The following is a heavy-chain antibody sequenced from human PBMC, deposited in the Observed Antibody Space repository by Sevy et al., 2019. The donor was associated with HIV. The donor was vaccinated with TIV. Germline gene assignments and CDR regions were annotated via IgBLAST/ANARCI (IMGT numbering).Heavy chain of an antibody. V-gene: IGHV3-33*01. D-gene: IGHD6-19*01. CDR2: IYYDESLK. Sequence: GGSLRLSCAASGFTFRSYDMHWVRQAPGKGPEWVAIIYYDESLKYYADSVKGRFTISRDNSKNTLLLQMNSLRVDDTAVYYCARDLGSGWYPLDYWGQGTLVTGSS. CDR1: GFTFRSYD. CDR3: ARDLGSGWYPLDY. J-gene: IGHJ4*02.